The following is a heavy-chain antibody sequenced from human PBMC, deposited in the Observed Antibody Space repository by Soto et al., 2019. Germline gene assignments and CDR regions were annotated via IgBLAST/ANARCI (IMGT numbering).Heavy chain of an antibody. V-gene: IGHV4-31*03. J-gene: IGHJ6*03. D-gene: IGHD4-17*01. Sequence: SETLSLTCTVSGGSISSGGYYWSWIRQHPGKGLEWIGYIYYSGSTYYNPSLKSRVTISVDTSKNQFSLKLSSVTAADTAVYYCARAQDLYGDYGYYYYYMDVWGKGTTVTVSS. CDR3: ARAQDLYGDYGYYYYYMDV. CDR1: GGSISSGGYY. CDR2: IYYSGST.